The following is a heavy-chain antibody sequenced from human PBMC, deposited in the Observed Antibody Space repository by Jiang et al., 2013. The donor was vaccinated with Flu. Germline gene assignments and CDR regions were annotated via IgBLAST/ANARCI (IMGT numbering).Heavy chain of an antibody. Sequence: LLKPSETLSLTCTVSGGSINNDFWNWIRQPPGKGLEWIGYIYPTGTTNYNPSLKSRVTISLDTSKNQFSLILSSVTAADTAVYYCARGDRLSPDPDFYFDSWGQGTLVTVSS. CDR1: GGSINNDF. D-gene: IGHD3-16*02. CDR3: ARGDRLSPDPDFYFDS. V-gene: IGHV4-4*09. J-gene: IGHJ4*02. CDR2: IYPTGTT.